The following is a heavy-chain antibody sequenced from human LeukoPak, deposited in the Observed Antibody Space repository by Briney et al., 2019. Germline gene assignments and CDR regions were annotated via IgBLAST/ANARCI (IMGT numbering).Heavy chain of an antibody. CDR2: IVVGSSNT. V-gene: IGHV1-58*02. CDR1: GFTFTSSA. J-gene: IGHJ6*02. Sequence: SVKVSCKASGFTFTSSAMQWVRQARGQRLEWIGWIVVGSSNTNYAQKFQERVTITADIPTSTAYMELSSLRSEDTAVYYCAATIAADTVYYGMDVWGQGTTVTVSS. CDR3: AATIAADTVYYGMDV. D-gene: IGHD6-13*01.